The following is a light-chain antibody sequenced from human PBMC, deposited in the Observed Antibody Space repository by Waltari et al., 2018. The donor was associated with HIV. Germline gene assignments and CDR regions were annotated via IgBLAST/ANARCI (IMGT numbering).Light chain of an antibody. Sequence: PSASGTPGQRVTISCSGSSSNIATNTVNWYQQLPGTAPKLLIYTNNQRPSGVPARFSGSKSGTSASLAISGLQSDDDADYYCATWDDSLNGWVFGGGTRLTVL. CDR1: SSNIATNT. CDR2: TNN. CDR3: ATWDDSLNGWV. J-gene: IGLJ3*02. V-gene: IGLV1-44*01.